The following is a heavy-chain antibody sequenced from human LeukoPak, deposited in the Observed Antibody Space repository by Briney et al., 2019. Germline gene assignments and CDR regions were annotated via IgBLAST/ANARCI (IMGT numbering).Heavy chain of an antibody. CDR1: GGSTSSSSNY. J-gene: IGHJ4*02. V-gene: IGHV4-39*02. Sequence: SETLSLTCTVSGGSTSSSSNYWGWIRQPPGKGLEWIGSIYYSGSTYYNPSLKRRVTISVDTSKNQFSLKLTSVTAADTAVYYCVREGVYNFDSSGYFIFDYWGQGTLATVSS. CDR2: IYYSGST. CDR3: VREGVYNFDSSGYFIFDY. D-gene: IGHD3-22*01.